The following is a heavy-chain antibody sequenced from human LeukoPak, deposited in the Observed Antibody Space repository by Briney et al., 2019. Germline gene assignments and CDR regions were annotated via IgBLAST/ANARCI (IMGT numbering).Heavy chain of an antibody. D-gene: IGHD3-22*01. V-gene: IGHV3-30*18. J-gene: IGHJ6*02. CDR3: AKDPRVGPSGYYPTSYYYYGMDV. CDR1: GFTFSSYG. Sequence: PGRSLRLSCAASGFTFSSYGMHWVRQAPGKGLEWVAVISYDGSNKYYADSVKGRFTISRDDSKNTLYLQMNSLRAEDTAVYYCAKDPRVGPSGYYPTSYYYYGMDVWGQGTTVTVSS. CDR2: ISYDGSNK.